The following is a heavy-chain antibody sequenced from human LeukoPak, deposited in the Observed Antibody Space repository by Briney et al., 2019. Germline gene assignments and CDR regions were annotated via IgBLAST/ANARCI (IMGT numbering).Heavy chain of an antibody. D-gene: IGHD6-13*01. CDR2: IYYSGST. Sequence: NPSETLSLTCTVSGGSISSSSYYWGWIRQPPGKGLEWIGSIYYSGSTYYNPSLKSRVTISVDTSKNQFSLKLSSVTAADTAVYYCARESIAAAGTAAFDYWGQGTLVTVSS. J-gene: IGHJ4*02. V-gene: IGHV4-39*07. CDR3: ARESIAAAGTAAFDY. CDR1: GGSISSSSYY.